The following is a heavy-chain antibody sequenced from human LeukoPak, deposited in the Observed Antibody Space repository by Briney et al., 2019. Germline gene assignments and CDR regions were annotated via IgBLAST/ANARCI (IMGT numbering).Heavy chain of an antibody. Sequence: ASVKVSCKAPGYTFTGYYIHWVRQAPGQGPEWMGWISPDSGGTNYAQKFQGRVTVTGDSSISTAYMELSGLRSDDTAVYYCARDSIRGVRLLDYWGQGTLVTVSS. CDR2: ISPDSGGT. CDR3: ARDSIRGVRLLDY. V-gene: IGHV1-2*02. D-gene: IGHD3-3*01. CDR1: GYTFTGYY. J-gene: IGHJ4*02.